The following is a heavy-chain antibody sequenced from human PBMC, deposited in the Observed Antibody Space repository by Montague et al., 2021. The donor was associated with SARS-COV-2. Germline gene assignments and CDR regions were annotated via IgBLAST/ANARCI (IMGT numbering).Heavy chain of an antibody. D-gene: IGHD2-15*01. CDR1: RGSISGRSNY. V-gene: IGHV4-39*01. J-gene: IGHJ5*01. Sequence: SETLSLTCTVSRGSISGRSNYWGWVRQTPGKGLEWIGSFYYTGNTYYNPSLKSRVTISVDTSKNQFSLSLRSVTAVDTSVYFCVRHGGSSWLVSWGPGTLVIVSS. CDR3: VRHGGSSWLVS. CDR2: FYYTGNT.